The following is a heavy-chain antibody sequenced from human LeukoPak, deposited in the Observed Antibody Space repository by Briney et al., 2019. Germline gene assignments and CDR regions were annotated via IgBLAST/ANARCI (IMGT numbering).Heavy chain of an antibody. CDR2: ISSSDGTT. D-gene: IGHD5-12*01. CDR3: VRELVPQSINSGYDSFHI. CDR1: GFVFSTYE. V-gene: IGHV3-48*03. Sequence: GGSLRLSCAASGFVFSTYEMDWVRQAPGKGLEWVSYISSSDGTTYYADSVKGRSTISRDNAKNSLSLQMNSLSAEDTAVYYCVRELVPQSINSGYDSFHIWGQGTMVTVSS. J-gene: IGHJ3*02.